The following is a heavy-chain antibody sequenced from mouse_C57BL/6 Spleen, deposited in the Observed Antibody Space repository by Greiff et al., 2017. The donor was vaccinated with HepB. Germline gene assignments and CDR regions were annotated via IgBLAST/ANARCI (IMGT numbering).Heavy chain of an antibody. CDR2: IDPSDSET. CDR1: GYTFTSYW. Sequence: VQLQQPGAELVRPGSSVKLSCKASGYTFTSYWMHWVKQRPIQGLEWIGNIDPSDSETHYNQKFKDKATLTVDKSSSTAYMQLSSLTAEDSAVYYCARGWDEGDYYAMDYWGQGTSVTVSS. V-gene: IGHV1-52*01. D-gene: IGHD4-1*01. J-gene: IGHJ4*01. CDR3: ARGWDEGDYYAMDY.